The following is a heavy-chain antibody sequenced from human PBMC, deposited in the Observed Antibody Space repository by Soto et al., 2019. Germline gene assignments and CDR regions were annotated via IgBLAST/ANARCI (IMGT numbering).Heavy chain of an antibody. D-gene: IGHD4-4*01. CDR2: IKHDGSET. J-gene: IGHJ4*02. Sequence: EVQMVESGEGLVQPGGSLRLSCAASGFTFSSHWMSWVRQAPGKGLEWVASIKHDGSETYYVDSVKGRFTISRDNAKNSLYLQMHSLRAEDTAVYYCARDDYNWARDYWGQGTLVTVSS. CDR1: GFTFSSHW. V-gene: IGHV3-7*01. CDR3: ARDDYNWARDY.